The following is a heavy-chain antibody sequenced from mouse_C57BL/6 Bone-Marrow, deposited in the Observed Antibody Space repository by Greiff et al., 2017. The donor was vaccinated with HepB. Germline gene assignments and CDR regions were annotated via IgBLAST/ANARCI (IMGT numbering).Heavy chain of an antibody. Sequence: EVMLVESGGGLVQPGGSMKLSCVASGFTFSNYWMNWVRQSPEKGLEWVAQIRLKSDNYATHYAEAVKGRFTISRDDSKSSVYLQMNNLRAEDTGIYYCTAGTFAYWGQGTLVTVSA. CDR2: IRLKSDNYAT. V-gene: IGHV6-3*01. CDR1: GFTFSNYW. CDR3: TAGTFAY. D-gene: IGHD4-1*01. J-gene: IGHJ3*01.